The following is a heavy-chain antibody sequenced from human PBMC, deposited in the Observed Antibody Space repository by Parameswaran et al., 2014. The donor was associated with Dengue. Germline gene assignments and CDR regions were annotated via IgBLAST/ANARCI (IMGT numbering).Heavy chain of an antibody. J-gene: IGHJ4*02. CDR3: VRDGGWGSFDN. V-gene: IGHV3-7*01. Sequence: VRQMPGKGLEWVANIKPDGSEKYYVDSVKGRFTISRDNAKNSLYLQMNSLRAEDTAVYFCVRDGGWGSFDNWGQGTLVTVSS. CDR2: IKPDGSEK. D-gene: IGHD3-16*01.